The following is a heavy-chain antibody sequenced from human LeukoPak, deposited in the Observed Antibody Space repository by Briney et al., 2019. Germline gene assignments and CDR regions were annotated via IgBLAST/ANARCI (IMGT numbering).Heavy chain of an antibody. D-gene: IGHD5-12*01. CDR3: ARGRGYSPWYACDI. Sequence: KPSETLSLTCTVSGGSITSYYWSWIRQPPGRGLEWIGYVYYTGSTDYNPSLKSRVTISGDTSKNQFSLKLSSVTAADTGVYYCARGRGYSPWYACDIWGQGTMVTVSS. J-gene: IGHJ3*02. CDR1: GGSITSYY. CDR2: VYYTGST. V-gene: IGHV4-59*01.